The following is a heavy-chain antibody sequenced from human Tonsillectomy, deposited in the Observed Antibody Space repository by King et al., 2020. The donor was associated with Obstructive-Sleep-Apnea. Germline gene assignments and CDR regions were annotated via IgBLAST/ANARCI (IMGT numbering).Heavy chain of an antibody. CDR3: ARIRNTHTPDTIFGVDYLDY. CDR1: GFSLSNARMG. CDR2: IFSNDEK. D-gene: IGHD3-3*01. Sequence: VTLKESGPVLVKPTETLTLTCTVSGFSLSNARMGVSWIRQPPGKALEWLAHIFSNDEKSYSTSLKSRLTISKDTSKSQVVLTMTNMDPVDTATYYCARIRNTHTPDTIFGVDYLDYWGQGTLVTVSS. V-gene: IGHV2-26*01. J-gene: IGHJ4*02.